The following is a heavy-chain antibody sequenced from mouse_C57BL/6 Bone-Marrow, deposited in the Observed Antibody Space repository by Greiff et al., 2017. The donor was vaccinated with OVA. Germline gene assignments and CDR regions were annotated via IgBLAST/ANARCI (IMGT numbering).Heavy chain of an antibody. V-gene: IGHV1-61*01. CDR3: ASCVYYGWFAY. J-gene: IGHJ3*01. Sequence: QVQLQQPGAELVRPGSSVKLSCKASGYTFTSYWMDWVKQRPGQGLEWIGNIYPSASETHYNQKLKDKATLTVDKSSSTAYLQLSSLTSEDSAVYYCASCVYYGWFAYWGQGTLVTVSA. D-gene: IGHD1-1*01. CDR1: GYTFTSYW. CDR2: IYPSASET.